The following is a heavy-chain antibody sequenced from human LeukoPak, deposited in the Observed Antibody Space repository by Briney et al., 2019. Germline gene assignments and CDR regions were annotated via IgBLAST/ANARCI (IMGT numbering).Heavy chain of an antibody. D-gene: IGHD3-3*01. Sequence: KESGPTLVNPTQTLTLTCTFSGFSLSTSGVGVGWIRQPPGKALEWLALIYWNDDKRYSPSLKSRLTITKDTSKNQVVLTMTNMDPVDTATYYCAHRQCDFWSGHYLAHFDYWGQGTLVTVSS. V-gene: IGHV2-5*01. CDR1: GFSLSTSGVG. CDR3: AHRQCDFWSGHYLAHFDY. CDR2: IYWNDDK. J-gene: IGHJ4*02.